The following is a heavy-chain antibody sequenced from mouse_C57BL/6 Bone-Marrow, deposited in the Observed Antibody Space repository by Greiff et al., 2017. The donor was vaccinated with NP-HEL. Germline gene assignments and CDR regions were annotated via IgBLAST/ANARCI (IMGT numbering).Heavy chain of an antibody. Sequence: EVQLVESGGGLVKPGGSLKLSCAASGFTFSDYGMHWVRQAPEKGLEWVAYISSGSSTIYYAHTVKGRATFSLDNAKNTLFLQMTSLRSEDTAMYYCARNYGSYYFDCWRQDTALTVSS. J-gene: IGHJ2*01. V-gene: IGHV5-17*01. CDR2: ISSGSSTI. D-gene: IGHD1-1*01. CDR3: ARNYGSYYFDC. CDR1: GFTFSDYG.